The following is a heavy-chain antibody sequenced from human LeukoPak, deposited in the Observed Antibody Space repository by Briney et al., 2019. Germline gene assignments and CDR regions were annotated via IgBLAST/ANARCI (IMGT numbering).Heavy chain of an antibody. CDR2: LSARGDST. CDR1: GFTLSSYG. D-gene: IGHD2-15*01. V-gene: IGHV3-23*01. CDR3: AKRDCSGNNCYFVN. Sequence: GGSLRLSCAASGFTLSSYGMSWVRQAPAKGLEWVSTLSARGDSTYYVDSVKGRFTISRDNSKNTLYLQMDSLRAEDTAVYFCAKRDCSGNNCYFVNWGQGTLVTVSS. J-gene: IGHJ4*02.